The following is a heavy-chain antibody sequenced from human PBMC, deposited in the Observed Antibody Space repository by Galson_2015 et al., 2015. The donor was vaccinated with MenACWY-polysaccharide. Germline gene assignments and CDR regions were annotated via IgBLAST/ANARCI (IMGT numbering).Heavy chain of an antibody. Sequence: SLRLSCAASGSRFSHSGMHWVRQAPGKGLEWVAVIQYDGSKIVYADSVKGRFTISRDNSKNTLFLEMNSLGAEDTAVYYCAREGSRIVFHAFDIWGRGTMVTVSS. J-gene: IGHJ3*02. D-gene: IGHD6-13*01. CDR2: IQYDGSKI. V-gene: IGHV3-33*01. CDR3: AREGSRIVFHAFDI. CDR1: GSRFSHSG.